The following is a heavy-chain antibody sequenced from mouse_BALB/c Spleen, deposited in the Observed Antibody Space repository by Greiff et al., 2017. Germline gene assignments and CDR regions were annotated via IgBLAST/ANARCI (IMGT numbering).Heavy chain of an antibody. Sequence: QVQLQQSGAELARPGASVKLSCKASGYTFTSYWMQWVKQRPGQGLEWIGAIYPGDGDTRYTQKFKGKATLTADKSSSTAYMQLSSLASEDSAVYYCARSLFDYWGQGTTLTVS. CDR2: IYPGDGDT. J-gene: IGHJ2*01. V-gene: IGHV1-87*01. CDR3: ARSLFDY. CDR1: GYTFTSYW.